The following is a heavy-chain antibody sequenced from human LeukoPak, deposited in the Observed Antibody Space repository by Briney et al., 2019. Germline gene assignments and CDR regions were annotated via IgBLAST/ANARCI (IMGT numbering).Heavy chain of an antibody. J-gene: IGHJ4*02. CDR2: IRSQAYGGTT. D-gene: IGHD5-18*01. V-gene: IGHV3-49*04. Sequence: PGGSLRLSCTASGFTFCDYAMNWVRQAPGKGLEWVGFIRSQAYGGTTEYAASVKGRFTISRDDSKSIAYLQMNSLKTEDTAMYYCTRGKVDTSMVNGYWGQGTLVTVSS. CDR3: TRGKVDTSMVNGY. CDR1: GFTFCDYA.